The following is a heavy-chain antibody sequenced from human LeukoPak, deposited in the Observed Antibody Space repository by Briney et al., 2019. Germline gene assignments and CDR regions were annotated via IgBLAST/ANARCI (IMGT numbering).Heavy chain of an antibody. J-gene: IGHJ4*02. CDR3: ARVRGITMVRGVPTVGY. CDR2: TNPNSGGT. CDR1: GYTFTGYY. Sequence: ASVKVSCKASGYTFTGYYMHWVRQAPGQGLEWMGWTNPNSGGTNYAQKFQGRVTMTRDTSISTAYMELSRLRSDDPAVYYCARVRGITMVRGVPTVGYWGQGTLVTVSS. D-gene: IGHD3-10*01. V-gene: IGHV1-2*02.